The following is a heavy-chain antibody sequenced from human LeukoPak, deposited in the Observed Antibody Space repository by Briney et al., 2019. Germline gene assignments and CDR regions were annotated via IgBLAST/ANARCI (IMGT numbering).Heavy chain of an antibody. CDR2: INHSGTT. Sequence: GSLRLSCAASGFTFNNAWMSWVRQTPGKGLEWIGEINHSGTTNYNPSLKSRVTMSVDTSKDQFSLKLMSVTAADTGVYYCARRRKVVRAGFDYWGQGTRVIVSS. CDR1: GFTFNNAW. V-gene: IGHV4-34*01. J-gene: IGHJ4*02. CDR3: ARRRKVVRAGFDY. D-gene: IGHD2-21*01.